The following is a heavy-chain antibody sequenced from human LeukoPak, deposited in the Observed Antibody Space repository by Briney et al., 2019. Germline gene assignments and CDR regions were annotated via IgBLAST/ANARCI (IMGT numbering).Heavy chain of an antibody. CDR2: IYGGDGA. Sequence: GGSLRLSCAASGFTFSSNYMTWIRQAPGKGLEWVSLIYGGDGAYYAESVRGRFMISRDNLKNTLFLQMNSLRAEDTAVYYCVTSTGQQFIPYDYWGQGTHVTVSS. CDR1: GFTFSSNY. D-gene: IGHD6-13*01. J-gene: IGHJ4*02. V-gene: IGHV3-66*02. CDR3: VTSTGQQFIPYDY.